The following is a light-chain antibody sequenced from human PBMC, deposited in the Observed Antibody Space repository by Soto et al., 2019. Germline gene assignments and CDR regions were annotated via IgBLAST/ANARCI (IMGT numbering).Light chain of an antibody. J-gene: IGKJ1*01. CDR1: QSISGSY. CDR3: QHYGSSPWT. CDR2: DAY. V-gene: IGKV3-20*01. Sequence: EIVLTQSPGTLSLSPGERATLSCRASQSISGSYLAWFQQKPGQAPRLLIYDAYTRATGVPGKFSGSGSGTDFSLTISRLEPEDFAVYYCQHYGSSPWTFGQGTKV.